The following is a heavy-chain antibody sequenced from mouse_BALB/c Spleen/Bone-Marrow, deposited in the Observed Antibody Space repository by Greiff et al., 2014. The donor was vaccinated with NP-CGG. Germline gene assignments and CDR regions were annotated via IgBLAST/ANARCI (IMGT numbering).Heavy chain of an antibody. CDR3: ARGNCYDYDCFDY. D-gene: IGHD2-4*01. CDR2: IIPYNDGT. J-gene: IGHJ2*01. V-gene: IGHV1-14*01. Sequence: VHVKQSGPELVKPGASVKMSCKASGYTFTSYVMHWVKQKPGQGLEWLGYIIPYNDGTTNNEKFKGKAPLTSDKSSSTAYMELSSLTAEDSAVYYCARGNCYDYDCFDYWGQGTTLTVSS. CDR1: GYTFTSYV.